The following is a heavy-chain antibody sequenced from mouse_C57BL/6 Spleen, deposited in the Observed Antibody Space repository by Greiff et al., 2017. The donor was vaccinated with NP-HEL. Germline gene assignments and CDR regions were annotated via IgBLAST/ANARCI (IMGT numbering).Heavy chain of an antibody. J-gene: IGHJ2*01. CDR2: IDPSDSYT. CDR3: AREVLRNFDY. V-gene: IGHV1-69*01. Sequence: QVQLQQSGAELVMPGASVKLSCKASGYTFTSYWMHWVKQRPGQGLAWIGKIDPSDSYTNYNQKFKGKSTLTVDKSSSTAYMQLSSLTSEDSAVYYCAREVLRNFDYWGQGTTLTVSS. CDR1: GYTFTSYW. D-gene: IGHD1-1*01.